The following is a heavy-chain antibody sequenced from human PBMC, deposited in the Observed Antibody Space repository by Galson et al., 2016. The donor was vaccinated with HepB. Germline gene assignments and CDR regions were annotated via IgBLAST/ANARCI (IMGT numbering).Heavy chain of an antibody. V-gene: IGHV6-1*01. CDR2: TYYRSQWYN. D-gene: IGHD2-21*02. J-gene: IGHJ3*02. Sequence: CAISADSVSSSSAAWNWIRRSPSRGLEWLGRTYYRSQWYNEYALSVRNRITINPDTSKNHFSLQLNSVAPEDTAVYFCARAYCGGDCYTDGALDIWGQGTMVTVSS. CDR1: ADSVSSSSAA. CDR3: ARAYCGGDCYTDGALDI.